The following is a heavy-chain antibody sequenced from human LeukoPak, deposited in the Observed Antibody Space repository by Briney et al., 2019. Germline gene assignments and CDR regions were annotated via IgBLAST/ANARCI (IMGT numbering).Heavy chain of an antibody. CDR1: GFTFSSYS. CDR3: VRDKYSYGYTDGRFDY. J-gene: IGHJ4*02. Sequence: PGGSLRLSCAASGFTFSSYSMNWVRQAPGKGLEWVSSISSSSSYIYYADSVKGRFTISRDNAKNSLYLQMNSLRAEDTAVYYCVRDKYSYGYTDGRFDYWGQRTLVTVSS. D-gene: IGHD5-18*01. V-gene: IGHV3-21*01. CDR2: ISSSSSYI.